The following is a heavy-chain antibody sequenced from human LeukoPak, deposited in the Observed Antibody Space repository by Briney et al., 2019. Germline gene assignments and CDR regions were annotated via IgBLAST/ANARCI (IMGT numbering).Heavy chain of an antibody. V-gene: IGHV3-33*01. CDR2: IWYDGSNK. Sequence: GGSLRLSCAASGFTFSSYGMHWVRQAPGKGLEWVAVIWYDGSNKYYADSVKGRFTISRDNSKKKLYLQMNSLRAEDTAVYYCARAPRTGTTVSDYWGQGTLVTVSS. CDR1: GFTFSSYG. J-gene: IGHJ4*02. CDR3: ARAPRTGTTVSDY. D-gene: IGHD1-7*01.